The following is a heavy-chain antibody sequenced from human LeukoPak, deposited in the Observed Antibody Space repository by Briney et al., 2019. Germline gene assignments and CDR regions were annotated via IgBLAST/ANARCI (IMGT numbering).Heavy chain of an antibody. CDR2: IYYSGST. Sequence: SETLSLTCTVSGGSISSSSYYWGWIRQPPGKGLEWIGSIYYSGSTYYNPSLKSRVTISVDTSKNQFSLKLSSVTAADTAAYYCASIQLGGFDYWGQGTLVTVSS. V-gene: IGHV4-39*01. J-gene: IGHJ4*02. CDR3: ASIQLGGFDY. D-gene: IGHD5-18*01. CDR1: GGSISSSSYY.